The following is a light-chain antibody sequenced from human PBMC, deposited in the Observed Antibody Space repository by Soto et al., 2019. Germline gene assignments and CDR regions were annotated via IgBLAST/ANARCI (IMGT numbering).Light chain of an antibody. J-gene: IGKJ1*01. CDR2: DAS. CDR1: QSVSSN. Sequence: EIVMRQSPGTLFVSPGERGTLSCRASQSVSSNLAWYQQKPGQAPRLLIYDASTRAIGIPARFSGSGSGTEFTLTISSLQSEDFAVYYCQQYNNWPRTFGQGTKVETK. CDR3: QQYNNWPRT. V-gene: IGKV3-15*01.